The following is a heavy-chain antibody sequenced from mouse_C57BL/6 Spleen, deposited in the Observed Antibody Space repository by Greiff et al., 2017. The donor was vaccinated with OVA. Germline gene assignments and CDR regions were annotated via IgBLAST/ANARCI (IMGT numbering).Heavy chain of an antibody. CDR2: IYPGGGYT. CDR3: ARNGYDDYFDY. J-gene: IGHJ2*01. Sequence: VQLQQSGAGLVRPGTSVKMSCKASGYTFTNYWIGWAKQRPGHGLEWIGDIYPGGGYTNYNEKFKGKATLTADKSSSTAYMQFSSLTSEDSAIYYCARNGYDDYFDYWGQGTTLTVSS. CDR1: GYTFTNYW. D-gene: IGHD2-2*01. V-gene: IGHV1-63*01.